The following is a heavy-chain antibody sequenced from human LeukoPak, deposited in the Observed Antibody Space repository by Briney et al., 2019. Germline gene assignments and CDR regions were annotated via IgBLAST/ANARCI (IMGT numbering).Heavy chain of an antibody. CDR2: ISHDGSNK. Sequence: GGSLRLSCAASGFPFSDYGMYWVRQAPGKGLEWLAVISHDGSNKHYADSVKGRITTSRDNSMNTLYLQMNSLTAEDTAVYYCAKVRWGSDNALDSWGQGTLVTVSS. CDR1: GFPFSDYG. V-gene: IGHV3-30*18. J-gene: IGHJ4*02. D-gene: IGHD3-16*01. CDR3: AKVRWGSDNALDS.